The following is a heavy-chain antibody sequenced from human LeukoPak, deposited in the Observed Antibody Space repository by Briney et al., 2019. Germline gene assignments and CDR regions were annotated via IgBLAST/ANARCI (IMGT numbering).Heavy chain of an antibody. J-gene: IGHJ4*02. D-gene: IGHD1-26*01. Sequence: GAXXKISCKGSGYSFTSYWIGWVRQMAGKGLEWMGIIYPGDSDTRYSPSFQGQVTISADKSISTAYLQWSSLKASDTAMYYCARRKEWELSLWGQGTLVTVSS. CDR1: GYSFTSYW. V-gene: IGHV5-51*01. CDR2: IYPGDSDT. CDR3: ARRKEWELSL.